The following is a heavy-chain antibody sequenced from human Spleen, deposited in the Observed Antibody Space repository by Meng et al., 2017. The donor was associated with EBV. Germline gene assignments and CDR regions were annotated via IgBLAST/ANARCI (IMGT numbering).Heavy chain of an antibody. J-gene: IGHJ4*02. V-gene: IGHV1-69*01. Sequence: LGRSVAGVTKRLASWKFPGNASGGTIRHYDIGCARKAPGQVLEWMDELIPMSDAPHCAQKFKDIVTITADESTSTHYMDLTGLRSEDTAVYYCASESGRGFTPDYWGQGTLVTVSS. D-gene: IGHD2-15*01. CDR2: LIPMSDAP. CDR1: GGTIRHYD. CDR3: ASESGRGFTPDY.